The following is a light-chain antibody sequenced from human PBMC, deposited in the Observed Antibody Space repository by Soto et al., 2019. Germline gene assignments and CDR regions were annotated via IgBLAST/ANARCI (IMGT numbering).Light chain of an antibody. J-gene: IGKJ2*01. CDR1: QRVSRN. V-gene: IGKV3-15*01. Sequence: EVVLTQSPATLSVSPGDRATLSCRASQRVSRNLAWYQQKPGQAPRLLIYGASTRATGVPARFSGSGSATEFTLSISILQSEDVAFYYCQQYGDWPPETFGQGTKLEI. CDR2: GAS. CDR3: QQYGDWPPET.